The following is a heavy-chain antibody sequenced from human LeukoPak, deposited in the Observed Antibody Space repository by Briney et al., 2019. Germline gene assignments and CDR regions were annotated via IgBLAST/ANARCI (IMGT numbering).Heavy chain of an antibody. Sequence: SETLSLTCTVSGGSIISSSFWWGWIRQPPGKGLEWIGSIYYSGVSYYNTSLKSRVTISVDTSKGQFSLKLTSVTAADTAVYYCAAYYYGSGSSPGFFDPWGHGTLVTVSS. V-gene: IGHV4-39*01. CDR1: GGSIISSSFW. CDR3: AAYYYGSGSSPGFFDP. CDR2: IYYSGVS. J-gene: IGHJ5*02. D-gene: IGHD3-10*01.